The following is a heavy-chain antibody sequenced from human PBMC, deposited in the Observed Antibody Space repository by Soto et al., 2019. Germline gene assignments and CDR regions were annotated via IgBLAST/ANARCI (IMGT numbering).Heavy chain of an antibody. J-gene: IGHJ4*02. CDR2: IYYSGST. V-gene: IGHV4-59*08. CDR3: ARHGRLAPAAFFDY. D-gene: IGHD2-2*01. CDR1: GGSISSYY. Sequence: SETLSLTCTVSGGSISSYYWSWIRQPPGKGLEWIGYIYYSGSTNYDPSLKSRVTISVDTSKNQFSLKLSSVTAADTAVYYCARHGRLAPAAFFDYWGQGTLVTVSS.